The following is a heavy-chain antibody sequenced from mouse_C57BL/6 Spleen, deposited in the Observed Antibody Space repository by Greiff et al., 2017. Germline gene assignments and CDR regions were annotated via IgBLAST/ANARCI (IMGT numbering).Heavy chain of an antibody. D-gene: IGHD2-1*01. CDR2: INYDGSST. V-gene: IGHV5-16*01. CDR1: GFTFSDYY. Sequence: EVNLVESEGGLVQPGSSMKLSCTASGFTFSDYYMAWVRQVPEKGLEWVANINYDGSSTYYLDSLKSRFIISRDNAKNILYLQMSSLKSEDTATYYCARDGIYYPFAYWGQGTLVTVSA. J-gene: IGHJ3*01. CDR3: ARDGIYYPFAY.